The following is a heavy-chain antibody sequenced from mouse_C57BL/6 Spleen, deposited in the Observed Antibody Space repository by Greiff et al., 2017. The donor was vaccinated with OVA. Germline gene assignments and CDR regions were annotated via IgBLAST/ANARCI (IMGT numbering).Heavy chain of an antibody. CDR2: IYPGDGDT. CDR1: GYAFSSSW. Sequence: QVQLQQSGPELVKPGASVKISCKASGYAFSSSWMNWVKQRPGKGLEWIGRIYPGDGDTNYNEKFKGKATLTADKSSSTAYMQLSSLTSEDSAVYFCARKGYAMDYWGQGTSVTVSS. V-gene: IGHV1-82*01. J-gene: IGHJ4*01. CDR3: ARKGYAMDY.